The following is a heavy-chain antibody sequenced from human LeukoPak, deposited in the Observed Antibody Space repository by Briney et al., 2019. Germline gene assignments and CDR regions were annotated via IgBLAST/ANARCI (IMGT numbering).Heavy chain of an antibody. Sequence: PGGSLRLSCVASGSSFNTYAMSWVRQAPGMGLEWVSAISSSGDTPYYADSVKGRVVISRDNSKNTLFLQMNSLRAEDTAVYYCAKETATLYYYDISGYHVTHGMDVWGQGTTVTVSS. D-gene: IGHD3-22*01. CDR3: AKETATLYYYDISGYHVTHGMDV. CDR1: GSSFNTYA. CDR2: ISSSGDTP. V-gene: IGHV3-23*01. J-gene: IGHJ6*02.